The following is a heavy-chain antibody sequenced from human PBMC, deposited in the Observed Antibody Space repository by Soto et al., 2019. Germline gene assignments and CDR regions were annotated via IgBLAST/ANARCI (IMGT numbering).Heavy chain of an antibody. J-gene: IGHJ4*02. Sequence: GGSLRLSCAASGFTFSSYGMHWVRQAPGKGLEWVAVIWYDGSNKYYADSVKGRFTISRDNSKNTLYLQMNSLRAEDTAVYYCARGPDYGDYVLHFDYWGQGTLVTVSS. D-gene: IGHD4-17*01. CDR1: GFTFSSYG. CDR2: IWYDGSNK. V-gene: IGHV3-33*01. CDR3: ARGPDYGDYVLHFDY.